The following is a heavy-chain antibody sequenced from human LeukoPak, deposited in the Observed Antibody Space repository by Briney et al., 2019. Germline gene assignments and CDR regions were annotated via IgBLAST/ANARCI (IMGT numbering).Heavy chain of an antibody. CDR3: ARDPGYCSGGSCYYYFDY. J-gene: IGHJ4*02. CDR2: IYYSGST. D-gene: IGHD2-15*01. CDR1: GGSISSYY. V-gene: IGHV4-59*01. Sequence: TSETLSLTCTVSGGSISSYYGSWIRQPPGKGLEWIGYIYYSGSTNYNPSLKSRVTISVDTSKNQFSLKLSSVTAADTAVYYCARDPGYCSGGSCYYYFDYWGQGTLVTVSS.